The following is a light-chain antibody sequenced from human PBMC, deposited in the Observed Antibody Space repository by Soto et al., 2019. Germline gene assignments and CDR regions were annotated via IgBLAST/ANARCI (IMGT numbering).Light chain of an antibody. CDR1: QSISSW. J-gene: IGKJ5*01. CDR2: DAS. CDR3: QQLNSYPIT. V-gene: IGKV1-5*01. Sequence: DIQMTHSPSTLSASVVDRVTITFRSSQSISSWLAWYQQKPGKAPKLLIYDASNLESGVPSRFSGSGSGTEFTLTISSLQPEDFATYYCQQLNSYPITFGQGTRLEIK.